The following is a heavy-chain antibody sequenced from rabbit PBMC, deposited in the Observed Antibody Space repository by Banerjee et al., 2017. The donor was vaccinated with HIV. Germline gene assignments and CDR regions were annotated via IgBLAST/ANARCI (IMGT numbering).Heavy chain of an antibody. CDR3: ARRPTMTLVINL. V-gene: IGHV1S45*01. CDR2: INTSSGNT. Sequence: QEQLEESGGDLVKPEGSLTLTCTASGFSFSNKYVMCWVRQAPGKGLEWIACINTSSGNTVYATWAKGRFTISKASWTTVTLQMTSLTAADTASYFCARRPTMTLVINLWGQGTLVTVS. D-gene: IGHD2-1*01. CDR1: GFSFSNKYV. J-gene: IGHJ4*01.